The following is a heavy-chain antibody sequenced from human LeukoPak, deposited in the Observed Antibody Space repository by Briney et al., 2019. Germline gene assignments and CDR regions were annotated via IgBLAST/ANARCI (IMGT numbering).Heavy chain of an antibody. Sequence: GGSLRLSCAASGFTFSSYAMSWVRQAPGKGLEWVSAISGSGGSTYYADSVKGRFTISRDNSKNTLYLQMNSLRAEDTAVYYCAKGKDYYDSSGYYLATLDYRGQGTLVTVSS. CDR3: AKGKDYYDSSGYYLATLDY. CDR2: ISGSGGST. D-gene: IGHD3-22*01. CDR1: GFTFSSYA. J-gene: IGHJ4*02. V-gene: IGHV3-23*01.